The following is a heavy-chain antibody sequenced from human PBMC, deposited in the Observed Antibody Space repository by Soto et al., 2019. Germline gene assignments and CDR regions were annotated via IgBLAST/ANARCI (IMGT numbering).Heavy chain of an antibody. CDR1: GDRVSSTSAA. D-gene: IGHD6-19*01. J-gene: IGHJ4*02. V-gene: IGHV6-1*01. CDR2: TYYRSKWYS. CDR3: ARRSYSSVWV. Sequence: SQTLSLTCAISGDRVSSTSAAWSWIRQSPSRGLEWLGRTYYRSKWYSDYAVSVKSRITINPDTSKNQFSLQLNSVTPEDTAVYYCARRSYSSVWVWALGTLVTVS.